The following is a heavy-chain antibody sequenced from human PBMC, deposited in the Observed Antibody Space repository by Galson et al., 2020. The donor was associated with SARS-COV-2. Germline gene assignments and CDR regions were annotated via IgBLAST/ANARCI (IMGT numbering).Heavy chain of an antibody. J-gene: IGHJ6*03. V-gene: IGHV3-7*01. CDR2: INQDGSEK. CDR3: ARVWMATILRTSLGYYYYMDV. CDR1: GFTFRNCW. D-gene: IGHD5-12*01. Sequence: GGSLRLSCAVSGFTFRNCWMSWVRQAPGKGLEWVANINQDGSEKNYVGSVKGRFIISRDNAENSLYLEMNSLRAEDTAVYYCARVWMATILRTSLGYYYYMDVWGKGATVTVSS.